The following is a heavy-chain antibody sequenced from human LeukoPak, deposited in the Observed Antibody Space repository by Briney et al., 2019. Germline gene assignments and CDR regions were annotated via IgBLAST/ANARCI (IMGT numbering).Heavy chain of an antibody. D-gene: IGHD4-17*01. J-gene: IGHJ4*02. CDR2: ISYDGSNK. CDR3: AKDVHGDYVDY. CDR1: GFTFSSYA. V-gene: IGHV3-30-3*01. Sequence: PGGSLRLSCAASGFTFSSYAMHWVRQAPGKGLEWVAVISYDGSNKYYADSVKGRFTISRDNSKNTLYLQMNSLRAEDTAVYYCAKDVHGDYVDYWGQGTLVTVSS.